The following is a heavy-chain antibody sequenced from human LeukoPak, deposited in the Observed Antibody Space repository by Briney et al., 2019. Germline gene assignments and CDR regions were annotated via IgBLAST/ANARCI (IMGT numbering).Heavy chain of an antibody. V-gene: IGHV3-7*04. CDR1: GFTFSNYW. CDR3: AGGVGASHFDY. CDR2: IKQDGTEK. D-gene: IGHD1-26*01. Sequence: GGSLRLSCAASGFTFSNYWMSWVRQAPGKGLEWVAIIKQDGTEKYYVDSVKGRFTISRDNAENSLCLQMNSLRAEDTAVYYCAGGVGASHFDYWGQGTLVTVSS. J-gene: IGHJ4*02.